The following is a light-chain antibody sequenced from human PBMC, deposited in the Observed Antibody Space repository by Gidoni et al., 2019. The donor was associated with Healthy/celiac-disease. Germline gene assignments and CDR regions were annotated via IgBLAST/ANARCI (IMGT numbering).Light chain of an antibody. Sequence: EIVLTQSPATLSLSPGERAPLSCRASQRVSSSLAWYQQKPDQAPRLLIYDASNRATGIPARFSGSGSGTDFTLTISSLEPEDFAVYYGQQRSNWPPWTFXXXTKVEIK. CDR2: DAS. CDR1: QRVSSS. J-gene: IGKJ1*01. V-gene: IGKV3-11*01. CDR3: QQRSNWPPWT.